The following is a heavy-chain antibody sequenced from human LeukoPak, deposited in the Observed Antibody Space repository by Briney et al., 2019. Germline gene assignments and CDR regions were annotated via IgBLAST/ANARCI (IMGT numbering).Heavy chain of an antibody. J-gene: IGHJ4*02. V-gene: IGHV7-4-1*02. CDR3: ARGAMVRGNFHIGY. Sequence: GASVKVSCKASGYTFTSYGISWVRQAPGQGLEWMGWINTNTGNPTYAQGFTGRSVFSLDTSVSTAYLQISSLKAEDTAVYYCARGAMVRGNFHIGYWGQGTLVTVSS. CDR1: GYTFTSYG. CDR2: INTNTGNP. D-gene: IGHD3-10*01.